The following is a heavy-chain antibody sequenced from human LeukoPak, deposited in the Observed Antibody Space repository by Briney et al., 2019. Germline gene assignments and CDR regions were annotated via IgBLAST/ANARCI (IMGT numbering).Heavy chain of an antibody. V-gene: IGHV5-51*01. CDR1: GYSFTSYW. D-gene: IGHD3-10*01. J-gene: IGHJ4*02. Sequence: GESLKISCKSSGYSFTSYWIGWVRQMPGKGLEWMGIIYPGDSDTRYSPSFQGQVTISADKSISTAYLQWSSLKASDTAMYYCARLGWFSGSYYTYFDYWGQGTLVTVSS. CDR3: ARLGWFSGSYYTYFDY. CDR2: IYPGDSDT.